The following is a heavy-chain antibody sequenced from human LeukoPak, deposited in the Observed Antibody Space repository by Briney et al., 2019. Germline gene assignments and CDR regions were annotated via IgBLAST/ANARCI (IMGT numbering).Heavy chain of an antibody. Sequence: SETLSLTCSVSGGSISGDYWSWIRQPPGKGLEWVGYIYDSGSTNYNPSLKSRVTISVDTSKNQFSLKLSSATAADTAVYYCARGARAGYNLEPFDYWGQGTLVTVSS. V-gene: IGHV4-59*08. D-gene: IGHD5-24*01. CDR2: IYDSGST. CDR3: ARGARAGYNLEPFDY. J-gene: IGHJ4*02. CDR1: GGSISGDY.